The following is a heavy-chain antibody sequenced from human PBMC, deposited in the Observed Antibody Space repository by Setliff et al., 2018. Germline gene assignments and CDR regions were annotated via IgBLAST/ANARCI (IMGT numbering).Heavy chain of an antibody. CDR2: INPSGGST. D-gene: IGHD3-9*01. CDR3: ARDPTTYYDILTGSSSRRYGMDV. V-gene: IGHV1-46*01. Sequence: GASVKVSCKASGYTFTSYYMHWVRQAPGQGLEWMGIINPSGGSTSYAQKFQGRVTMTRDTSTSTVYMELSSLRPEDTAVYYCARDPTTYYDILTGSSSRRYGMDVWGQGTTVTVSS. J-gene: IGHJ6*02. CDR1: GYTFTSYY.